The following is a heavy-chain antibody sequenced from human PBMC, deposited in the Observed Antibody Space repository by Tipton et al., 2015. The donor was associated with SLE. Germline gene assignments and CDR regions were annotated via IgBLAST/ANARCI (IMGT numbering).Heavy chain of an antibody. J-gene: IGHJ6*03. CDR2: VDYSGSP. V-gene: IGHV4-61*01. D-gene: IGHD3-10*01. Sequence: TLSLTCTVSGASISGGSDYWTWIRQPPGKGLEWIGYVDYSGSPNYNPSLNGRVTISVDTSKNQFSLKLTPVTAADTAVYYCARGRVVHQWFGYYCMDVWGNGTTVTVSS. CDR3: ARGRVVHQWFGYYCMDV. CDR1: GASISGGSDY.